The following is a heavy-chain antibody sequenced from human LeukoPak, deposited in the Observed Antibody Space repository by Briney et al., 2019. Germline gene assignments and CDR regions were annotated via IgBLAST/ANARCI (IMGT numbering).Heavy chain of an antibody. CDR3: ASAAGAYDN. CDR1: GLTFSSYD. Sequence: GGSLTLSCAASGLTFSSYDMHWVRQAPGKGLEWVAVIWSDGSNKYYADSVKGRFAISRDNSKNTVWLQMNSLRAEDTAVYYCASAAGAYDNWGQGTLVTVSS. J-gene: IGHJ4*02. CDR2: IWSDGSNK. D-gene: IGHD6-13*01. V-gene: IGHV3-33*01.